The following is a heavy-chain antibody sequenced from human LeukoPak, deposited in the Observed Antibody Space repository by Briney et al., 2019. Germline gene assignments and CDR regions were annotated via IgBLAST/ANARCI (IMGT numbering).Heavy chain of an antibody. J-gene: IGHJ5*02. CDR1: GFTFSNAW. CDR2: IKSKSDGGTT. V-gene: IGHV3-15*01. CDR3: WHFDTSGFPS. Sequence: GGSLRLSCAASGFTFSNAWMSWVRQAPGKGLEWVGRIKSKSDGGTTAYTTPVKGRFTISRDDSKNTLYLQMNSLKTEDTAVYYCWHFDTSGFPSWGQGTLVTVSS. D-gene: IGHD3-22*01.